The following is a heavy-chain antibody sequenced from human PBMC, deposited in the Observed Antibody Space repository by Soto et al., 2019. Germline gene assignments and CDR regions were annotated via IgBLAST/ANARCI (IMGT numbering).Heavy chain of an antibody. CDR2: ISPMFGAA. V-gene: IGHV1-69*19. D-gene: IGHD3-10*02. J-gene: IGHJ4*02. CDR1: GGTFTTYA. Sequence: QVQLVQSGAEMKKPGSSLKVSCQSSGGTFTTYAMNWVRQAPGQGPEWMGDISPMFGAANYAPKCQGRVTITADESTGTSYMQLSDLTSEDTALYFFAREVHVHTHAFVYWGQGTLVPVSS. CDR3: AREVHVHTHAFVY.